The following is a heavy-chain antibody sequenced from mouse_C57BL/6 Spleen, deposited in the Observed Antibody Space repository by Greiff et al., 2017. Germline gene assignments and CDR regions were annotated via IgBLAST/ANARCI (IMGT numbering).Heavy chain of an antibody. CDR1: GFTFSDYY. D-gene: IGHD2-1*01. CDR2: ISNGGGST. V-gene: IGHV5-12*01. CDR3: ARPRGGNFYWYFDV. Sequence: DVMLVESGGGLVQPGGSLKLSCAASGFTFSDYYMYWVRQTPEKRLEWVAYISNGGGSTYYPDTVKGRFTISRDNAKNTLYLQMSRLKSEDTAMYYCARPRGGNFYWYFDVWGTGTTVTVSS. J-gene: IGHJ1*03.